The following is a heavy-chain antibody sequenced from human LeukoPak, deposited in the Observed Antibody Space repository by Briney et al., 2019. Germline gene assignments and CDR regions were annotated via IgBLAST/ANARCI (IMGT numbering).Heavy chain of an antibody. CDR1: GFTFSSYS. Sequence: GGSLRLSCAASGFTFSSYSMNWVRQAPGKGLEWVSSISSSSSYIYYADSVKGRFTISRDNAKNSLYLQMNSLRAEDTAVYYCARDILRNYCSSTSCYAFDIWGQGTMVTVSS. CDR2: ISSSSSYI. J-gene: IGHJ3*02. D-gene: IGHD2-2*01. V-gene: IGHV3-21*04. CDR3: ARDILRNYCSSTSCYAFDI.